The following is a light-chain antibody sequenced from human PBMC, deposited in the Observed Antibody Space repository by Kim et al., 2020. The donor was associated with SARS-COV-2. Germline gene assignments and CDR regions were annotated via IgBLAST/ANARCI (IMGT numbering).Light chain of an antibody. V-gene: IGKV3-20*01. CDR1: QSVNSY. CDR3: QQYGTSPRT. CDR2: GAS. J-gene: IGKJ1*01. Sequence: EIVLTQSPGTLSLSPGERATLSCRASQSVNSYLAWHQQKPGQAPRLLMYGASSRATGIPDRFSGSGSGTDFTLTISRLEPGDFAVYYCQQYGTSPRTFGQGTKVDIK.